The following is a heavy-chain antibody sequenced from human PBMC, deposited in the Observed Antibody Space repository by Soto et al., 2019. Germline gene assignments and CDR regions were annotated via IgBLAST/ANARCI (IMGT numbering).Heavy chain of an antibody. CDR1: GFTFNNYG. CDR2: IWHDGSIK. D-gene: IGHD1-26*01. Sequence: QVQLVESGGGVVQPGTSLRLSCAASGFTFNNYGMHWVRQAPGKGLEWVALIWHDGSIKGYADSAKGRFTISRDNSKNTLNLQMNSLRVEDTAVYYCTRAAIRGELLEYWGQGTQVTVSS. J-gene: IGHJ4*02. CDR3: TRAAIRGELLEY. V-gene: IGHV3-33*01.